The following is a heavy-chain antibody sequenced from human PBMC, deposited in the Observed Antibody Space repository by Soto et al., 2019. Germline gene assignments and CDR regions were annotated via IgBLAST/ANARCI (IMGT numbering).Heavy chain of an antibody. D-gene: IGHD3-9*01. CDR3: AWCYDTLTGYGSQAY. CDR2: ISSTSTYI. V-gene: IGHV3-21*01. J-gene: IGHJ4*02. Sequence: EVQLVESGGGLVKPGGSLRLSCAASGFAFRSFTMNWVRQAPGKGLEWVSSISSTSTYIYYADSVKGRFTISRDNAKNSLHLEMNRMSAEDTAVYSFAWCYDTLTGYGSQAYWGQGSLVTVSS. CDR1: GFAFRSFT.